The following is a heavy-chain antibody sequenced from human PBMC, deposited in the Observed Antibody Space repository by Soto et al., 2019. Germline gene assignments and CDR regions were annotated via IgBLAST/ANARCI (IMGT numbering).Heavy chain of an antibody. J-gene: IGHJ4*02. Sequence: GGSLRLSCAASGFTFSRYGMHWVRQAPGKGLEWVAVIFYDGSRKEYAASLKGRFTISRDNSKNQFSLQLNSVTPEDTAVYYCARDSSSSWIQLWPYYFDYWGQGTLVTVSS. V-gene: IGHV3-33*01. CDR2: IFYDGSRK. CDR3: ARDSSSSWIQLWPYYFDY. D-gene: IGHD5-18*01. CDR1: GFTFSRYG.